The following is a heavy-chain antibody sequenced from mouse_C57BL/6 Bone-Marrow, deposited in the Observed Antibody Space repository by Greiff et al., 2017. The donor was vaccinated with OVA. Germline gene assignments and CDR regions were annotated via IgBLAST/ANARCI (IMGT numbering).Heavy chain of an antibody. CDR2: IRSKSNNYAT. CDR3: VRQGDYYGSSYPYYFDY. V-gene: IGHV10-1*01. CDR1: GFSFNTYA. Sequence: EVMLVESGGGLVQPKGSLKLSCAASGFSFNTYAMNWVHQAPGKGLEWVARIRSKSNNYATYYADSVKDRFTIYRDDSESMLYLQMNNLKTEDTAMYYCVRQGDYYGSSYPYYFDYWGQGTTLTVSS. D-gene: IGHD1-1*01. J-gene: IGHJ2*01.